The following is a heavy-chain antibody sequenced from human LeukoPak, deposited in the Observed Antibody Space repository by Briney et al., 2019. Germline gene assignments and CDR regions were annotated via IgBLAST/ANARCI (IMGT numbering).Heavy chain of an antibody. Sequence: GGSLRLSCAASGFIISGDSMNWVRQAPGKGLEGVAYISRDSGIKYYADSVRGRFTISRDNAQNSLFLQMHSLRAEDTAVYYCVRIANYDILTGAVWGQGTLVTVSS. CDR1: GFIISGDS. V-gene: IGHV3-48*01. CDR3: VRIANYDILTGAV. J-gene: IGHJ4*02. CDR2: ISRDSGIK. D-gene: IGHD3-9*01.